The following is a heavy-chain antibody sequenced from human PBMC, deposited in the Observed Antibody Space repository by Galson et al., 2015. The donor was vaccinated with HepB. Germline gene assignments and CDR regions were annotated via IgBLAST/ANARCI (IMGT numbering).Heavy chain of an antibody. V-gene: IGHV3-30*03. J-gene: IGHJ6*02. CDR2: MSYDGSTK. CDR1: GFTFSSYG. CDR3: AREDIAGTYPYYYYGMDV. D-gene: IGHD6-13*01. Sequence: SLRLSCAASGFTFSSYGMHWVRQAPGKGLEWVAIMSYDGSTKYYADSVKGRFTISRDNSKNTLYLQMNSLRAEDTAVYYCAREDIAGTYPYYYYGMDVWGQGTTVTVSS.